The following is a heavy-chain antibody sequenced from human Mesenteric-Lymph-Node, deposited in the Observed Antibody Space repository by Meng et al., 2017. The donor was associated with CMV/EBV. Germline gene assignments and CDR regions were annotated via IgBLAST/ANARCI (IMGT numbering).Heavy chain of an antibody. Sequence: GESLKISCAASGYTFSRRSMNWVRQAPGTGLEWVSSISSTSAYIFYAGSVKGRFTISRDNAKNSLYLQMNSLRAEDTAVYYCARDSGLGKGDPFDIWGQGTMVTVSS. CDR2: ISSTSAYI. CDR1: GYTFSRRS. CDR3: ARDSGLGKGDPFDI. D-gene: IGHD3-16*01. J-gene: IGHJ3*02. V-gene: IGHV3-21*01.